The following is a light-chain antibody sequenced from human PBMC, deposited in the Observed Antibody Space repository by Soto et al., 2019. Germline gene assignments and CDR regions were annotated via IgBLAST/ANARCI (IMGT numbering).Light chain of an antibody. CDR1: SSDIGAYNY. V-gene: IGLV2-14*01. J-gene: IGLJ1*01. CDR3: FSFTVYRNHV. CDR2: EVS. Sequence: QSALTQPASASGSPGQSITISCTGSSSDIGAYNYVSWFQQYPGKAPKLIISEVSNRPSGVSNRFSGSKSGTAASLTISGLQTEDEADYFCFSFTVYRNHVFGTGTKLTVL.